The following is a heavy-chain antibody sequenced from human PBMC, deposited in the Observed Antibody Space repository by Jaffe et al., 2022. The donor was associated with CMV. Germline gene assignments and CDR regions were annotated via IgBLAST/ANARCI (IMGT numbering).Heavy chain of an antibody. Sequence: EVQLVESGGGLIQPGGSLRLSCAASGFTVSSNYMSWVRQAPGKGLEWVSVIYSGGSTYYADSVKGRFTISRDNSKNTLYLQMNSLRAEDTAVYYCARQSSGWYRQVHYYGMDVWGQGTTVTVSS. D-gene: IGHD6-19*01. V-gene: IGHV3-53*01. CDR3: ARQSSGWYRQVHYYGMDV. CDR2: IYSGGST. CDR1: GFTVSSNY. J-gene: IGHJ6*02.